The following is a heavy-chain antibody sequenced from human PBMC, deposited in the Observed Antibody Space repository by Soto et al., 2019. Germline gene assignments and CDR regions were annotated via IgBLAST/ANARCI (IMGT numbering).Heavy chain of an antibody. Sequence: XSVKVSCKASGYTFTSYGISWVRQAPGQGLEWMGWISAYNGNTNYAQKLQGRVTMTTDTSTSTAYMELRSLRSDDTAVYYCARDPGRKDYDFWSGYYSIISPRDYYGMDVWGQGTTVTVSS. D-gene: IGHD3-3*01. CDR1: GYTFTSYG. CDR2: ISAYNGNT. V-gene: IGHV1-18*04. J-gene: IGHJ6*02. CDR3: ARDPGRKDYDFWSGYYSIISPRDYYGMDV.